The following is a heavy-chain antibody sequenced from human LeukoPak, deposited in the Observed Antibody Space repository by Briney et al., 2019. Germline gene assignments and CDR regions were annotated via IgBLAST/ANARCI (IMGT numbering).Heavy chain of an antibody. D-gene: IGHD2-2*01. CDR2: INTNTGNP. CDR1: GYTFTNYA. CDR3: ARDFTNFDY. V-gene: IGHV7-4-1*02. Sequence: ASVKVSCKASGYTFTNYAMNWVRQAPGQGLGWMGWINTNTGNPTYAQGFTGRFVFSLDTSISTAYLQISSLKAEDTAVYYCARDFTNFDYWGQGTLVTVSS. J-gene: IGHJ4*02.